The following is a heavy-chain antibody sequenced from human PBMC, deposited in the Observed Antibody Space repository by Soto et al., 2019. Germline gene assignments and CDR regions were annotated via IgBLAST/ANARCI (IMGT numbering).Heavy chain of an antibody. V-gene: IGHV4-34*01. Sequence: PFATLSLTYAVYGLYCSCYYLSWIRHPPGKGLEWIGEINHSGSTNYNPSLKSRVTISVDTSKNQFSLKLSSVTAADTAVYYCARGPTRTRISVTAFLGNRTTV. CDR3: ARGPTRTRISVTAF. CDR1: GLYCSCYY. J-gene: IGHJ6*03. CDR2: INHSGST.